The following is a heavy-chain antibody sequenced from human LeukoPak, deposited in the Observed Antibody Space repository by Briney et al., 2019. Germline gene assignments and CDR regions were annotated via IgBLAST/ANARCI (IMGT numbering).Heavy chain of an antibody. J-gene: IGHJ4*02. CDR3: ASFGQQWLESY. Sequence: GGSLRLSCASSGFAPSNDWMHWVRQAPGKGLEWVSRISTDGSMTGYTDSVKGRFTIYRDNAKRILYLEMNNLRVEDTAVYYCASFGQQWLESYWGQGTLITVSS. D-gene: IGHD6-19*01. CDR2: ISTDGSMT. V-gene: IGHV3-74*01. CDR1: GFAPSNDW.